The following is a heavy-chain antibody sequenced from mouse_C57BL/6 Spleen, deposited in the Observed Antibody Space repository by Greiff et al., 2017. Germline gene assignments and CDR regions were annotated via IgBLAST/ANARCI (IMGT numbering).Heavy chain of an antibody. CDR3: ARHGKGELYAMDY. J-gene: IGHJ4*01. Sequence: VQLKQSGPELVKPGASVKISCKASGYTFTDYYMNWVKQSHGKSLEWIGDINPNNGGTSYNQKFKGKATLTVDKSSSTAYMELRSLTSEDSAVYYCARHGKGELYAMDYWGQGTSVTVSS. V-gene: IGHV1-26*01. CDR1: GYTFTDYY. D-gene: IGHD2-1*01. CDR2: INPNNGGT.